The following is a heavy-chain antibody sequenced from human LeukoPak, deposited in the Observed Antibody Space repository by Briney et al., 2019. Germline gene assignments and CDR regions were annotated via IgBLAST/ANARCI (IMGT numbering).Heavy chain of an antibody. Sequence: SVKVSCKASGGTFSTYTVTWVRQAPGQGLEWMGGVIPILGTPNYAQKFQGRVTITADKSTTTVSIDLRSLRSDDTAVYYCARVERGGVLVVWGPGTLVIVSS. CDR2: VIPILGTP. V-gene: IGHV1-69*08. D-gene: IGHD3-16*01. CDR3: ARVERGGVLVV. CDR1: GGTFSTYT. J-gene: IGHJ4*02.